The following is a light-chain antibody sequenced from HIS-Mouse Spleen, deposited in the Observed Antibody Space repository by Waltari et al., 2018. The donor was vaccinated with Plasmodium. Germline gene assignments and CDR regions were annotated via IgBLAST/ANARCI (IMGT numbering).Light chain of an antibody. CDR1: QSISSW. Sequence: DIQMPQSPSTLSASVGDRFTIICRASQSISSWLAWYQQKPGKAPKLLIYKASSLESGVPSMFSGSGSGTEFTLTISSLQPDDFATYYCQQYNSYWTFGQGTKVEIK. CDR2: KAS. CDR3: QQYNSYWT. V-gene: IGKV1-5*03. J-gene: IGKJ1*01.